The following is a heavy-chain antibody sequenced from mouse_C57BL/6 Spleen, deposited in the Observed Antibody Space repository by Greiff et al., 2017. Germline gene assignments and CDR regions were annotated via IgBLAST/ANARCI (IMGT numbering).Heavy chain of an antibody. CDR1: GFTFTDYY. Sequence: EVMLVESGGGLVQPGGSLSLSCAASGFTFTDYYMSWVRQPPGKALEWLGFIRNKANGYTTEYSASVKGRFTISRDNSQSILYLQMNALRAEDSATYYCARSPRTGMDYWGQGTSVTVSS. CDR2: IRNKANGYTT. CDR3: ARSPRTGMDY. J-gene: IGHJ4*01. V-gene: IGHV7-3*01.